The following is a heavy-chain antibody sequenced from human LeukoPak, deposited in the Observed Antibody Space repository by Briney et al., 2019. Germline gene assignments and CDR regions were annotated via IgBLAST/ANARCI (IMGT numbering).Heavy chain of an antibody. CDR2: INPKNGGT. CDR1: GYTFIDFY. V-gene: IGHV1-2*02. CDR3: ASYAAGYNWLKV. J-gene: IGHJ4*02. D-gene: IGHD1-1*01. Sequence: GASVKVSCKASGYTFIDFYMHWVRQAPGQGLEWMGWINPKNGGTNYAQKFQGRVTMTRDTSISTAYMELSRLRSDDTAAYYCASYAAGYNWLKVWGQGTLVTVSS.